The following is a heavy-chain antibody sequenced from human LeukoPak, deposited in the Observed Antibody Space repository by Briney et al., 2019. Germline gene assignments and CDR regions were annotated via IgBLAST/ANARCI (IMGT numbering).Heavy chain of an antibody. D-gene: IGHD6-13*01. V-gene: IGHV4-39*01. J-gene: IGHJ5*02. CDR2: IYYSGST. CDR3: ARQRVAAANNWFDP. CDR1: GFTFSSYS. Sequence: GSLRLSCAASGFTFSSYSMNWIRQPPGKGLEWIGSIYYSGSTYYNPSLKSRVTISVDTSKNQFSLELSSVTAADTAVYYCARQRVAAANNWFDPWGQGTLVTVSS.